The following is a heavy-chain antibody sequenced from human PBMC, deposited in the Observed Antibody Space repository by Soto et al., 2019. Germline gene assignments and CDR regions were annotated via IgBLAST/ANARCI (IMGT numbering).Heavy chain of an antibody. CDR2: IYPNGGTT. D-gene: IGHD6-13*01. J-gene: IGHJ4*02. CDR3: VRDNSGFDY. V-gene: IGHV1-46*03. Sequence: ASVKVSCKASRGTFSNNAISWVRQAPGQGLEWMGMIYPNGGTTDYAQKFQGRVTMTSDTSTTTVYMELSSLTADDRAVYYCVRDNSGFDYWGQGTVVTVSS. CDR1: RGTFSNNA.